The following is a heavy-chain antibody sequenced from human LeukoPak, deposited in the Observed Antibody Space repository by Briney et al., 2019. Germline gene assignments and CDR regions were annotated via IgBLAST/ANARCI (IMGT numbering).Heavy chain of an antibody. Sequence: PGGSLRLSCAASAFSLNAYNMNWVRQAPGKGLEWVSSISYTGTYIYYADSVKGRFTISRDNSKNTLHLQMNSLRAEDTAVYYCAKDAAPPYYDTLTGYYTAVGGLFDYWGQGTLVTVSS. V-gene: IGHV3-21*04. D-gene: IGHD3-9*01. J-gene: IGHJ4*02. CDR1: AFSLNAYN. CDR3: AKDAAPPYYDTLTGYYTAVGGLFDY. CDR2: ISYTGTYI.